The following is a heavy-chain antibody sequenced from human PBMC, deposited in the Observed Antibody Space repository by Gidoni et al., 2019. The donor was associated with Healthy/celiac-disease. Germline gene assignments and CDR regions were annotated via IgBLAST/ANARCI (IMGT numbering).Heavy chain of an antibody. CDR1: GGSISSSSYY. D-gene: IGHD3-10*01. J-gene: IGHJ4*02. Sequence: QLQLQESGPGLVKPSETLSLTCTVSGGSISSSSYYWGWIRQPPGKGLEWIGSIYYSGSTYYNPSLKSRVTISGDTSKNQFSLKLSSVTAADTAVYYCARTITMVRGVSDYWGQGTLVTVSS. V-gene: IGHV4-39*01. CDR2: IYYSGST. CDR3: ARTITMVRGVSDY.